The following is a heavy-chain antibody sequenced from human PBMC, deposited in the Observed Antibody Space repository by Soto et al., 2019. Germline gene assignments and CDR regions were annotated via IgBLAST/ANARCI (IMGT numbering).Heavy chain of an antibody. V-gene: IGHV3-30*18. CDR3: AKDSGQLPPYFDY. D-gene: IGHD2-2*01. Sequence: QVQLVESGGGVVQPGRSLRLSCAASGFIFSNYDMHWVRQAPGKGLEWVTRISFDGSDQYYADSVKGRFTISRDNSKNTLYLQIHSLRPEDTALYYCAKDSGQLPPYFDYWGQGILVTVSS. CDR2: ISFDGSDQ. J-gene: IGHJ4*02. CDR1: GFIFSNYD.